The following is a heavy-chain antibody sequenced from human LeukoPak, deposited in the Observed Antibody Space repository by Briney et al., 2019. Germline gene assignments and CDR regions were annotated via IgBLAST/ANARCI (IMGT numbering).Heavy chain of an antibody. Sequence: GSSVKVSCKASGSTFTSYDINLVREATGQGLEWMGWMNTNSGNTGYAQKFQGRVTITRNTSIRTAYMELSSLRIDGTAAYDSAVCWCPVEPAAIRPFDYWGQGTMVTVSS. CDR1: GSTFTSYD. D-gene: IGHD2-2*01. J-gene: IGHJ3*01. V-gene: IGHV1-8*03. CDR2: MNTNSGNT. CDR3: AVCWCPVEPAAIRPFDY.